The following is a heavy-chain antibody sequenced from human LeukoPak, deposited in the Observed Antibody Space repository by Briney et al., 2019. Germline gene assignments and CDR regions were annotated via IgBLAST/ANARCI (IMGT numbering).Heavy chain of an antibody. Sequence: KPSETLSLTCAVYGGSFSGYYWSWIRQPPGKGLEWIGEINHSGSTNYNPSLKSRVTISVDTSKNQFSLKLNSVTAADTAVYYCARDTVTKGFDYWGRGTLVIVSS. J-gene: IGHJ4*02. V-gene: IGHV4-34*01. CDR2: INHSGST. CDR1: GGSFSGYY. CDR3: ARDTVTKGFDY. D-gene: IGHD4-17*01.